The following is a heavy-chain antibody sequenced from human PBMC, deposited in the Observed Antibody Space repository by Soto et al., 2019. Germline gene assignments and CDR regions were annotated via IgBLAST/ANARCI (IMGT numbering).Heavy chain of an antibody. Sequence: EVQLVESGGGLVQPGGSLRLSCAASGFAFSNNWMHWVRQAPGKGLEWVSRIKSDGSSTNYADSVKGRFTISRDNAKNTLYLKMSGLGADDTAIYYCASYYYYYYMDVWGKGTTVTVSS. CDR2: IKSDGSST. CDR1: GFAFSNNW. V-gene: IGHV3-74*01. CDR3: ASYYYYYYMDV. J-gene: IGHJ6*03.